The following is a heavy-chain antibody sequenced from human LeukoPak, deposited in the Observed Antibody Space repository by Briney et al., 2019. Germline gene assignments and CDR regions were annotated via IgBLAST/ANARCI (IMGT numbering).Heavy chain of an antibody. CDR1: GFTFSSYW. D-gene: IGHD6-13*01. V-gene: IGHV3-30*02. CDR3: ARGLMELASWYLVGFDP. CDR2: IRNDGTIK. J-gene: IGHJ5*02. Sequence: GGSLRLSCAASGFTFSSYWMSWVRQAPGKGLEWVAFIRNDGTIKYYADSVKGRFTISRDNSKSTLYLQMNSLRAEDTAIYYCARGLMELASWYLVGFDPWGQGTLVTVSS.